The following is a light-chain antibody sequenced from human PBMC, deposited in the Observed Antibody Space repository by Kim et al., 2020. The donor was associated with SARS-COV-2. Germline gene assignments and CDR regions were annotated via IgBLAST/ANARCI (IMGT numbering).Light chain of an antibody. CDR3: QAWDSSIYV. CDR1: RLGDKY. Sequence: SLSPGTAATITFSGDRLGDKYASCYQQKPGLSPLVVILRDNWRPSGIPQGFSGSNSGNTATLTISGTQAMDEADYYCQAWDSSIYVFGTGTKVTVL. CDR2: RDN. V-gene: IGLV3-1*01. J-gene: IGLJ1*01.